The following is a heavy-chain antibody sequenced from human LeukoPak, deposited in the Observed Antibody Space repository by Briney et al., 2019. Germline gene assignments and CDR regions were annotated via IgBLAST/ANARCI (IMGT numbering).Heavy chain of an antibody. Sequence: SGGSLRLSCAASGFTFTSYAMNGVRQAPGKGLEGVSGISNSGDNTYYADSVKGRFTISRDNSKKTLYLQMKSLRAEDTAVYYCAKDRVAIFGVVTTHWFDPWGQGTLVTVSS. V-gene: IGHV3-23*01. D-gene: IGHD3-3*01. J-gene: IGHJ5*02. CDR3: AKDRVAIFGVVTTHWFDP. CDR1: GFTFTSYA. CDR2: ISNSGDNT.